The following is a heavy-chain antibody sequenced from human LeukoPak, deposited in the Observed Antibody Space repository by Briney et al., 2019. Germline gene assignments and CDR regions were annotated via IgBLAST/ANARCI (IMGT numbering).Heavy chain of an antibody. J-gene: IGHJ4*02. D-gene: IGHD4-17*01. CDR1: GFTFSSYA. CDR2: ISGSGGST. Sequence: GGSLRLSCAASGFTFSSYAMSWVRQAPGKGLEWVSAISGSGGSTYYADSVKGRFTISRDNSKNTLYLQMNSLRAEDTAVYYCARDPRSGLYGDYFDYWGQGTLVTVSS. CDR3: ARDPRSGLYGDYFDY. V-gene: IGHV3-23*01.